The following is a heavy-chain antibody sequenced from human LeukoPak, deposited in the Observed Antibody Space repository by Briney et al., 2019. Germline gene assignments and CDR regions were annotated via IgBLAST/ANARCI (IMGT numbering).Heavy chain of an antibody. CDR3: ARDYTGGWNDY. V-gene: IGHV3-23*01. CDR2: VSPSGDIT. J-gene: IGHJ4*02. D-gene: IGHD7-27*01. Sequence: GGTLRLSCAASGFTFSTYGMNWVRQAPGKGLEWVSGVSPSGDITYYADSVKGRFTISRDNARDSLYLQMNNLRVEDTAIYYCARDYTGGWNDYWGQGTLVTVSS. CDR1: GFTFSTYG.